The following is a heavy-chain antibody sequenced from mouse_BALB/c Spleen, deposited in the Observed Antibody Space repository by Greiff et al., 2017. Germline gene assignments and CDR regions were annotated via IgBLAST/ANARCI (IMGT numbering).Heavy chain of an antibody. Sequence: EVHLVESGGGLVQPGGSRKLSCAASGFTFSSFGMHWVRQAPEKGLEWVAYISSGSSTIYYADTVKGRFTISRDNPKNTLFLQMTSLRSEDTAMYYCARGSYYDYEGAMDYWGQGASVTVSS. D-gene: IGHD2-4*01. J-gene: IGHJ4*01. CDR2: ISSGSSTI. V-gene: IGHV5-17*02. CDR3: ARGSYYDYEGAMDY. CDR1: GFTFSSFG.